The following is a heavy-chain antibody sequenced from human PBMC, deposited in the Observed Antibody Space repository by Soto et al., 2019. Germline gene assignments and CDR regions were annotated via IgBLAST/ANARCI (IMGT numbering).Heavy chain of an antibody. V-gene: IGHV3-30*03. J-gene: IGHJ4*02. CDR2: ISYDGSRE. D-gene: IGHD1-26*01. CDR3: ARSRHLSAIGTY. Sequence: QVQLVESGGGVIQPGRSLRLSCAASGFAFRTSGMHWVRQAPGKGLQWVAIISYDGSREYYLDSVKGRFTISRDNAKNFVYLQMDSLKTEDTALYYCARSRHLSAIGTYWGQGTLVTVSS. CDR1: GFAFRTSG.